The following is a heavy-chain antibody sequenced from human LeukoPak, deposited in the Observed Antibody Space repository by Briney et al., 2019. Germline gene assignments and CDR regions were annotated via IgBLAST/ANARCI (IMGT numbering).Heavy chain of an antibody. CDR3: ARVLSSYYYYYMDV. D-gene: IGHD6-19*01. Sequence: SETLSLTCTVSGGSISSGSYYWSWIRQPAGKGLEWIGRIYTSGSTNYNPSLKSRVTISVDTSKNQFSLKLSSVTAVDTAVYYCARVLSSYYYYYMDVWGKGTTVTVSS. J-gene: IGHJ6*03. V-gene: IGHV4-61*02. CDR2: IYTSGST. CDR1: GGSISSGSYY.